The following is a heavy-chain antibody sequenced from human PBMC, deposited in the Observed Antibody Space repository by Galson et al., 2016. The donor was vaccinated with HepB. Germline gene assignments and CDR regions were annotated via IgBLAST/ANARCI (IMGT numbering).Heavy chain of an antibody. CDR3: ARDLGGDHFIDY. Sequence: SVKVSCKASGYTFTSYGISSVRQAPGQGLEWMAWIYPYNGNTLYAQKVQGRVFMTTDTSTSTAYMELRSLRSDDTAVYFCARDLGGDHFIDYWGQGTLVTVSS. V-gene: IGHV1-18*04. CDR2: IYPYNGNT. D-gene: IGHD2-21*02. CDR1: GYTFTSYG. J-gene: IGHJ4*02.